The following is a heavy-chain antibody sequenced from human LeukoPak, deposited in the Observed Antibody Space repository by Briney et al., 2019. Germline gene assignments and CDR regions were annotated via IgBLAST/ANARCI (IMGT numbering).Heavy chain of an antibody. V-gene: IGHV1-69*13. CDR3: ARSQYSSGWYPHFDY. Sequence: SVKVSCKASGGTFSSYXXXXXRQAXGXXXXXXXXXIPIFXXXXXXQKXXXXXXXXADESTSTAYMELSSLRSEDTAVYYCARSQYSSGWYPHFDYWGQGTLVTVSS. CDR2: XIPIFXXX. J-gene: IGHJ4*02. D-gene: IGHD6-19*01. CDR1: GGTFSSYX.